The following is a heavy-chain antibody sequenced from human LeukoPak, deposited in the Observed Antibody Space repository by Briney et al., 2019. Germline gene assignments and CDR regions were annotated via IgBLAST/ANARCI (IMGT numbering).Heavy chain of an antibody. J-gene: IGHJ4*02. CDR3: ARDGDYYDSSGYFDY. CDR1: GFSFSNFG. V-gene: IGHV3-30*03. CDR2: ISYDGRNK. Sequence: GRSLRHSCAASGFSFSNFGMHWVRQAPGKGLEWVAVISYDGRNKYFADSVKGRLTISRDNSKNTVYLEMNSLRAEDTAVYYCARDGDYYDSSGYFDYWGQGTLVTVSS. D-gene: IGHD3-22*01.